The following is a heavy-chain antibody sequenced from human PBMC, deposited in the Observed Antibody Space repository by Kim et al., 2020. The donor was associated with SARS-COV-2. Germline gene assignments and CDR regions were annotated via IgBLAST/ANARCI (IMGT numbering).Heavy chain of an antibody. V-gene: IGHV3-74*01. Sequence: GGSLRLSCVASGFTFRGNWMQWVRQIPGKGLVWVSRINSEASSTSYADSVKGQFTISRDNAKNTLYLEMNSLRDEDMAVYYCAGGQHAGRIEYWGQGTLVTVSS. D-gene: IGHD2-2*01. CDR2: INSEASST. J-gene: IGHJ4*02. CDR1: GFTFRGNW. CDR3: AGGQHAGRIEY.